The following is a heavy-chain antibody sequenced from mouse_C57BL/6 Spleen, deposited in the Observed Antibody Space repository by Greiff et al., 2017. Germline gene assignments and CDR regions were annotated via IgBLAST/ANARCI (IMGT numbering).Heavy chain of an antibody. CDR3: ARSGDDYDGDYYAMDY. D-gene: IGHD2-4*01. V-gene: IGHV14-2*01. CDR1: GFNIKDYY. CDR2: IDPEDGET. Sequence: EVKLMESGAELVKPGASVKLSCTASGFNIKDYYMHWVKQRTEQGLEWIGRIDPEDGETKYAPKFQGKATITADTSSNTAYLQLSSLTSEDTAVYYCARSGDDYDGDYYAMDYWGQGTSVTVSS. J-gene: IGHJ4*01.